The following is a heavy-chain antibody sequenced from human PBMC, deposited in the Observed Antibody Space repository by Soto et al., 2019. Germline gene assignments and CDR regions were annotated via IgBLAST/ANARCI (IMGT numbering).Heavy chain of an antibody. CDR1: GFTFSSYA. J-gene: IGHJ3*02. CDR3: ANPYDSSGYYAFDI. D-gene: IGHD3-22*01. Sequence: RLSCAASGFTFSSYAMSWVRQAPGKGLEWVSAISGSGGSTYYADSVKGRFTISRDNSKNTLYLQMNSLRAEDTAVYYCANPYDSSGYYAFDIWGQGTMVTVSS. V-gene: IGHV3-23*01. CDR2: ISGSGGST.